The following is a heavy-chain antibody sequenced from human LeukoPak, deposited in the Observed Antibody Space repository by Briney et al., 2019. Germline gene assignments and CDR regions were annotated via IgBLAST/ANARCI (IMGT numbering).Heavy chain of an antibody. CDR2: ISGSNSYI. Sequence: GGSLRLSCAASGFTFNSYSMNWVRQAPGKGLEWVSSISGSNSYIYYADSMKGRFTISRDNAKNSLYLQMNSLRSEDTAVYYCARVSVRFRAFDIWGQGTMVTVSS. CDR1: GFTFNSYS. CDR3: ARVSVRFRAFDI. J-gene: IGHJ3*02. D-gene: IGHD3-10*01. V-gene: IGHV3-21*04.